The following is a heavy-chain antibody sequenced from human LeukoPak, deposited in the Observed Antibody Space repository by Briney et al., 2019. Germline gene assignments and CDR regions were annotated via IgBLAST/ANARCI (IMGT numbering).Heavy chain of an antibody. CDR1: GFTFRSYS. J-gene: IGHJ4*02. D-gene: IGHD2-21*01. CDR2: ISSSSYYI. CDR3: ARGKFRDY. Sequence: PGGSLRLSCAVSGFTFRSYSMNWVRQAPGKGLEWVSSISSSSYYIYYADSVKGRFTISRDNAKNSLYLQMNSLRAEDTAVYYCARGKFRDYWGQGTLVTVSS. V-gene: IGHV3-21*01.